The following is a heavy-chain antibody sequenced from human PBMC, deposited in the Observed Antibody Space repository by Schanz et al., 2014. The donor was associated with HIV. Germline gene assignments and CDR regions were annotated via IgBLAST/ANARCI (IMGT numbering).Heavy chain of an antibody. Sequence: QVWLVQSGAEVKKPGASVRVSCKASGYNFGNLDINWVRQATGQGLEWLGWMNPGSGNTGYAWKFQGRVTMTRDTSIRTAYMELSSLRSDDTAVYYCAGSQYKFGSYYFVAWDQGTLVTVSS. CDR2: MNPGSGNT. CDR3: AGSQYKFGSYYFVA. CDR1: GYNFGNLD. V-gene: IGHV1-8*02. D-gene: IGHD3-10*01. J-gene: IGHJ4*02.